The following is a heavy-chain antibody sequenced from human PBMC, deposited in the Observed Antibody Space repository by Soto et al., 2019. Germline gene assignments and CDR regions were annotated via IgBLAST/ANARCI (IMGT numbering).Heavy chain of an antibody. D-gene: IGHD3-9*01. CDR2: ISGSGGST. J-gene: IGHJ4*02. Sequence: GGSLRLSCAASWFTFSSYAMSWVRQAPGEGLEWVSAISGSGGSTYYADSVKGRFTISRDNSKNTLYLQMNSLRAEDTAVYYCAKDLYDILTGPSPFDYWGQGTLVTVSS. CDR1: WFTFSSYA. CDR3: AKDLYDILTGPSPFDY. V-gene: IGHV3-23*01.